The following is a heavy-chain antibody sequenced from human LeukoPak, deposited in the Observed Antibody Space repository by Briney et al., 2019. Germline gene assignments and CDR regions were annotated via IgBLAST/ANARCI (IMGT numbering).Heavy chain of an antibody. CDR3: AKDLGLDTAMVNFDY. V-gene: IGHV3-43*02. CDR1: GFTFDDYA. CDR2: ISGDGGST. J-gene: IGHJ4*02. D-gene: IGHD5-18*01. Sequence: GGSLRLSCAASGFTFDDYAMRWVRQAPGKGLEWASLISGDGGSTYYADSVKGRFTISRDNSKNSLYLQMNSLRTEDTALYYCAKDLGLDTAMVNFDYWGQGTLVTVSS.